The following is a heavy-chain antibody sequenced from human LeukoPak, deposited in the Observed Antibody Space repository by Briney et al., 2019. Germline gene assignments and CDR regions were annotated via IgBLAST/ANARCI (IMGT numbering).Heavy chain of an antibody. Sequence: PGGSLRLSCAASGFTFDDYAMHWVHQAPGKGLEWVSLISGDGGSTYYADSVKGRFTISRDNSKNSLYLQMNSLRTEDTALYYCAKDISLYYYDSSGYLGGLDYWGQGTLVTVSS. V-gene: IGHV3-43*02. D-gene: IGHD3-22*01. CDR1: GFTFDDYA. CDR2: ISGDGGST. J-gene: IGHJ4*02. CDR3: AKDISLYYYDSSGYLGGLDY.